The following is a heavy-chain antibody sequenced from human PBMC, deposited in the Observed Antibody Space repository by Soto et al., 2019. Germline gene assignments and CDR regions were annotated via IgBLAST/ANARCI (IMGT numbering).Heavy chain of an antibody. CDR3: AKDLIRGDGYIDFDY. CDR1: GFTFSNYA. Sequence: PGGSLRLSCAPSGFTFSNYAMFWVRQPPGKGLEWVSTIFAGGVSTYYADSVKGRFTISRDNSKNILFLQMDSLRAEDTAVYFCAKDLIRGDGYIDFDYWGQGTLVTVSS. D-gene: IGHD3-10*01. V-gene: IGHV3-23*01. J-gene: IGHJ4*02. CDR2: IFAGGVST.